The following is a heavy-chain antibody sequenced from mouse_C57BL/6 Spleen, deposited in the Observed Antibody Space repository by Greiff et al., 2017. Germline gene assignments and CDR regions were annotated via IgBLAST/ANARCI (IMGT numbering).Heavy chain of an antibody. CDR1: GFTFSSYG. J-gene: IGHJ1*03. V-gene: IGHV5-6*01. Sequence: EVHLLESGGDLVKPGGSLKLSCAASGFTFSSYGMSWVRQTPDKRLEWVANISSGGSYTYYPDSVKGRFTISRDNAKNTLYRQMSSLKSEDTAMYYCARTTVVATGYFDVWGTGTTVTVSS. CDR2: ISSGGSYT. D-gene: IGHD1-1*01. CDR3: ARTTVVATGYFDV.